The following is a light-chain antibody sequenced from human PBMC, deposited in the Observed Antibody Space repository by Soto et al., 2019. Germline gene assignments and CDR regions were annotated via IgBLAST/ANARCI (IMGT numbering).Light chain of an antibody. J-gene: IGKJ1*01. Sequence: EIVMTQSPVTLSVSPGERATLSCRASQFVSSNLAWYQQKPGQAPRLLIYGASTRATGIPARFSGSGSGTEFTLTISSLQSEDSAVYYCQQYVHWPPGAFGQGTTVEIK. V-gene: IGKV3D-15*01. CDR2: GAS. CDR1: QFVSSN. CDR3: QQYVHWPPGA.